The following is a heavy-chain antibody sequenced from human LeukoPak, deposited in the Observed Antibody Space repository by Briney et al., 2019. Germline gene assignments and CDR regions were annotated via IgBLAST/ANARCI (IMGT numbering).Heavy chain of an antibody. V-gene: IGHV1-69*06. CDR3: ARDGAGGVSYYFDY. D-gene: IGHD3-16*01. CDR2: IIPIFGTA. J-gene: IGHJ4*02. Sequence: SVKVSCKASGGTFSSYAISWVRQAPGQGLEWMGGIIPIFGTANYAQKFQGRVTITADKSTSTAYMELSSLRSEDTAVYYCARDGAGGVSYYFDYWGQGTLVTVSS. CDR1: GGTFSSYA.